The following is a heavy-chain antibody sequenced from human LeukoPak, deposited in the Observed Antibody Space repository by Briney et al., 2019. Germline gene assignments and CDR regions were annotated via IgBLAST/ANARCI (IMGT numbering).Heavy chain of an antibody. Sequence: SETLSLTCTVSGGSISGYYWSWIRQPPGKGLEWIGYIYYSGSTNYNPSLKSRVTISVDTSKNQFSLKLSSVTAADTAVYYCAREAFYCTSTSCYWYFDLWGRGTLVTVSS. CDR3: AREAFYCTSTSCYWYFDL. J-gene: IGHJ2*01. D-gene: IGHD2-2*01. CDR2: IYYSGST. V-gene: IGHV4-59*12. CDR1: GGSISGYY.